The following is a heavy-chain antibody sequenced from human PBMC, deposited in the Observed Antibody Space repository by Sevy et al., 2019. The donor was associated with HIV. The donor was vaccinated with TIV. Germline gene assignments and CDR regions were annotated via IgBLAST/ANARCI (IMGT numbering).Heavy chain of an antibody. D-gene: IGHD3-3*01. Sequence: GGSLRLSCAASGFTFSGSAMHWVRQASGKGLEWVGRIRSKANSYATAYAASVKGRFTISRDDSKNTAYLQMNSLKTEDTAVYYCTREESYYDFRSGYYSYYYGMDVWGQGTTVTVSS. CDR2: IRSKANSYAT. J-gene: IGHJ6*02. V-gene: IGHV3-73*01. CDR1: GFTFSGSA. CDR3: TREESYYDFRSGYYSYYYGMDV.